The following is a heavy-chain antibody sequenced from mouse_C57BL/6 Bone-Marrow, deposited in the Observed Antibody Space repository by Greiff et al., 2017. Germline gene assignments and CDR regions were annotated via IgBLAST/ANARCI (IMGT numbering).Heavy chain of an antibody. CDR3: ARFEYRNYYAMYY. CDR2: INPNYGTT. D-gene: IGHD2-5*01. Sequence: VQLKASGPELVKPGASVKISCKASGYSFTDYNMNWVKQSNGKSLEWIGVINPNYGTTSYNQKFKGKATLTVDQSSSPAYMQLTSLTSADSAVYYCARFEYRNYYAMYYWGQGNSDTVSP. CDR1: GYSFTDYN. V-gene: IGHV1-39*01. J-gene: IGHJ4*01.